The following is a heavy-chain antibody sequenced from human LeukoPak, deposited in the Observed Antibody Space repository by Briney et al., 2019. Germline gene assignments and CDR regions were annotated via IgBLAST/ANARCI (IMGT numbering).Heavy chain of an antibody. CDR3: ARAYYDYVWGSYRPLDY. V-gene: IGHV4-34*01. D-gene: IGHD3-16*02. Sequence: PSETLSLTCAVYGGSFSGYYWSWIRQPPGKGLEWIGEINHSGSTNYNPSLKSRVTISVDTSKNQFPLKLSSVTAADTAVYYCARAYYDYVWGSYRPLDYWGQGTLVTVSS. J-gene: IGHJ4*02. CDR2: INHSGST. CDR1: GGSFSGYY.